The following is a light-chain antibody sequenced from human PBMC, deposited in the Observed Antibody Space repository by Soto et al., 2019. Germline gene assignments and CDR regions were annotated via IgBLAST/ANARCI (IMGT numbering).Light chain of an antibody. CDR3: CSYAGSQTWV. Sequence: QAVVTQPRSVSGSPGQSVTISCTGTSSDIGGYNYVSWYQQHPGKAPELIIFDVTKRPSGVPVLFSGSKSGNTASLTIAGLPAEDETDYSCCSYAGSQTWVFGGGTKLTVL. CDR2: DVT. CDR1: SSDIGGYNY. V-gene: IGLV2-11*01. J-gene: IGLJ3*02.